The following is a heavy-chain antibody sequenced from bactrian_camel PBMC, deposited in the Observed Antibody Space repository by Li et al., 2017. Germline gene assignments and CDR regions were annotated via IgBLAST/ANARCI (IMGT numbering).Heavy chain of an antibody. CDR3: AADCLRLRSLCMGSPPQRADFGF. CDR1: GVRKNFING. J-gene: IGHJ6*01. Sequence: HVQLVESGGGSVQTGGSLRVSCVISGVRKNFINGMGWVRRAPGKEREAIAAIYTGGDDTWYVDTVKGRFTISQDNAKNTVYLQMNSLKPEDTAMYYCAADCLRLRSLCMGSPPQRADFGFWVQGTQVTVS. V-gene: IGHV3S54*01. D-gene: IGHD5*01. CDR2: IYTGGDDT.